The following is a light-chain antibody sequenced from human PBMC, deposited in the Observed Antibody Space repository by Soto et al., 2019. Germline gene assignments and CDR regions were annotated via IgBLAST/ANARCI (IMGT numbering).Light chain of an antibody. Sequence: DIQMTQSPSSLSASVGDTVTITCRASQHITNDCAWYQQKAGRAPKCLILLASRLQTGVPSRFSGSGSGTEFTLTISSLQPEDFATCHCLHHNGYPPVFGQGTKVEIK. V-gene: IGKV1-17*01. CDR1: QHITND. J-gene: IGKJ2*01. CDR2: LAS. CDR3: LHHNGYPPV.